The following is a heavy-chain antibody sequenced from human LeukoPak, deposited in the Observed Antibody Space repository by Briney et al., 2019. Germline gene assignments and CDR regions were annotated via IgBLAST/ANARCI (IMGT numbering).Heavy chain of an antibody. Sequence: PGRSLRLSCAASGFSFSNYGMHCVRQAPGKGLEWVALISLDGSSKYYADSVKGRFTISRDNSKNTLYLQMNSLRDEDTAVYHCAKQGSCSGGSCYAHHFDSWGRGTLVIVSS. J-gene: IGHJ4*02. D-gene: IGHD2-15*01. CDR2: ISLDGSSK. V-gene: IGHV3-30*18. CDR3: AKQGSCSGGSCYAHHFDS. CDR1: GFSFSNYG.